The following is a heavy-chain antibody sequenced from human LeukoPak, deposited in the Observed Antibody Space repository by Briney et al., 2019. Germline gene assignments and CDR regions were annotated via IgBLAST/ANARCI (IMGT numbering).Heavy chain of an antibody. CDR3: AKIFCSSITCYLDF. D-gene: IGHD2-2*01. J-gene: IGHJ4*02. CDR1: GGSISSSNW. Sequence: SKTLSLTCAVSGGSISSSNWWTWVRQSPGKGLEWIGEISSQSGSANYNPSLLRRVTISVDKSKNQFSLRLSSMTAADTAVYYCAKIFCSSITCYLDFWGQGTLVTVSS. V-gene: IGHV4-4*02. CDR2: ISSQSGSA.